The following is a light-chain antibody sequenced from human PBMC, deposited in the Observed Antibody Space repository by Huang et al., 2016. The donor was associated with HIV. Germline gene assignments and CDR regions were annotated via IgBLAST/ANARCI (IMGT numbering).Light chain of an antibody. CDR2: AAS. CDR1: QDIRDE. J-gene: IGKJ2*01. Sequence: AIQMTQSPSSLSASVGDEVTITCRASQDIRDELGWFQQRPGKVPKLLISAASILQGGVPSRFSGSGSGTDFTLTITSLQPEDFATYYCLQTYNDPHTFGQGTSLQI. V-gene: IGKV1-6*01. CDR3: LQTYNDPHT.